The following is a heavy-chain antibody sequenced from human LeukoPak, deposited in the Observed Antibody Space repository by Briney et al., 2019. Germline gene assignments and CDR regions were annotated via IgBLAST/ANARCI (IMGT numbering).Heavy chain of an antibody. CDR1: GGTFSSYA. Sequence: SVKVSCKASGGTFSSYAISWVRQAPGQGLEWMGRIIPILGIANYAQKFQGRVTITADKSTSTAYMELSSLRSEDTAVYYCARGSRYSYGIDYWGQGTLVAVSS. CDR3: ARGSRYSYGIDY. J-gene: IGHJ4*02. D-gene: IGHD5-18*01. V-gene: IGHV1-69*04. CDR2: IIPILGIA.